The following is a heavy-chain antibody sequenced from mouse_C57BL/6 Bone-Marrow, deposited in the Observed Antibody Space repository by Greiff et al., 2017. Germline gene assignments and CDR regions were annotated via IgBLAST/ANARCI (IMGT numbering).Heavy chain of an antibody. CDR3: ARYRGTTLYYYAMDY. CDR2: IRNKANGYTT. J-gene: IGHJ4*01. CDR1: GFTFTDYY. D-gene: IGHD1-1*01. V-gene: IGHV7-3*01. Sequence: DVMLVESGGGLVQPGGSLSLSCAASGFTFTDYYMSWVRQPPGKALEWLGFIRNKANGYTTEYSASVKGRFTISRDNSQSILYLQMNALRAEDSATYYCARYRGTTLYYYAMDYWGQGTSVTVSS.